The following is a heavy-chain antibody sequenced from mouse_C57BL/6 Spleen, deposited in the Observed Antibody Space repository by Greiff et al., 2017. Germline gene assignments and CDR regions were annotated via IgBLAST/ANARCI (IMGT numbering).Heavy chain of an antibody. V-gene: IGHV1-59*01. J-gene: IGHJ2*01. CDR2: IDPSDSYT. Sequence: QVQLQQPGAELVRPGTSVKLSCKASGYTFTSYWMHWVKQRPGQGLEWIGVIDPSDSYTNYNQKFKGKATLTVDTSSSTAYMQLSSLTSEDSAVYYCARGGEKNGNSFDYWGQGTTLTVSS. CDR1: GYTFTSYW. CDR3: ARGGEKNGNSFDY. D-gene: IGHD2-1*01.